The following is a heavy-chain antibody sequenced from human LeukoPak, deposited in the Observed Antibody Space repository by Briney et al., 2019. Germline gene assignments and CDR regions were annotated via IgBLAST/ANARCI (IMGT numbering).Heavy chain of an antibody. CDR1: GFTFSSNA. CDR3: AKAGDRYVPYY. J-gene: IGHJ4*02. CDR2: ISGSGGST. Sequence: LPGGSLRLSCAASGFTFSSNAMSWVRQAPGKGLEWVSGISGSGGSTYYADSVKGRFTISRDNSKNTLYLQVNSLRAEDTAVYYCAKAGDRYVPYYWGQGTLVTVSS. V-gene: IGHV3-23*01. D-gene: IGHD7-27*01.